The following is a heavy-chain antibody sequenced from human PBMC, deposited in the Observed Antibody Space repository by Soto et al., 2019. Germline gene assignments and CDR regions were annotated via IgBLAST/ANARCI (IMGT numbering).Heavy chain of an antibody. CDR1: GGSPCSSSYY. CDR3: ARLWIAACSYYYYYYVMDV. V-gene: IGHV4-39*01. CDR2: IYYSGST. J-gene: IGHJ6*02. D-gene: IGHD6-6*01. Sequence: SETLSLTCTVSGGSPCSSSYYWGWIRQPPGKGLEWIGSIYYSGSTYYNPSLKSRVTISVDTSKNQFSLKLSSVTAADTAVYYCARLWIAACSYYYYYYVMDVCGQGYTVTVS.